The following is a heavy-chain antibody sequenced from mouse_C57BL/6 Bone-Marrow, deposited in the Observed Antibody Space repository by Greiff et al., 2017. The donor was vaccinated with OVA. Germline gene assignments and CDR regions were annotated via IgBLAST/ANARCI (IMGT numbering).Heavy chain of an antibody. D-gene: IGHD1-1*01. CDR1: GYTFTSYW. V-gene: IGHV1-64*01. Sequence: QVQPKQPGAELVKPGASVKLSCKASGYTFTSYWMHWVKQRPGQGLEWIGMIHPNSGSTNYNEKFKSKATLTVDKSSSTAYMQLSSLTSEDSAVYYCARVVLRGYFDYWGQGTTLTVSS. CDR2: IHPNSGST. J-gene: IGHJ2*01. CDR3: ARVVLRGYFDY.